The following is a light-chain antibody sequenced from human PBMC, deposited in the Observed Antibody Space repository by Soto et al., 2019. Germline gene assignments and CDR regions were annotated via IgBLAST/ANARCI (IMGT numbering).Light chain of an antibody. CDR3: QHSYSSPPWT. J-gene: IGKJ1*01. V-gene: IGKV1-39*01. CDR2: RAS. Sequence: IQMTQSPSSLSASVGDRGTISCRASQSISTYLNWYQQKPGTAPRLLIYRASSVKSGVPPRFSGSGSGRDFTLTISSLRPEDVATYFCQHSYSSPPWTFGQGTKVDIK. CDR1: QSISTY.